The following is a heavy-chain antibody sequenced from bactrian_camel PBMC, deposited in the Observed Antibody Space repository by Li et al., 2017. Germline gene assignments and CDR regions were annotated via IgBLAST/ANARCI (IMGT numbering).Heavy chain of an antibody. CDR2: ILSDGRT. CDR1: GFTFSSYG. CDR3: VTVLRYSGVFAGYNY. V-gene: IGHV3S67*01. Sequence: VQLVESGGGFVQPGGSLRLSCAASGFTFSSYGMTWVRQTPGKERVVVSTILSDGRTVYAGSVKGRFTISRDNAKNTLSLQMNSLKSEDTALYYCVTVLRYSGVFAGYNYWGQGTQVTVS. J-gene: IGHJ4*01. D-gene: IGHD2*01.